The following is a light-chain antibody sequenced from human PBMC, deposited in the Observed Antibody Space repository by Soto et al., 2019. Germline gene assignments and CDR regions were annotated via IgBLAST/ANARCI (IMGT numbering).Light chain of an antibody. CDR1: QDISEY. V-gene: IGKV1-33*01. CDR3: QQYNSVRWT. CDR2: DAS. Sequence: DIQMTQSPSSLSASVGDRVTITCQASQDISEYLNWYQQKPGKAPNLLIHDASNLETGVPSRFSGSASGTEFTLTISSLQPDDFATYYCQQYNSVRWTFGQGTKVDIK. J-gene: IGKJ1*01.